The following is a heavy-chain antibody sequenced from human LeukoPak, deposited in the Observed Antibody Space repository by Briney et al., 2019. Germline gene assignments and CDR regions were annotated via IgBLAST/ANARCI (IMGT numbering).Heavy chain of an antibody. Sequence: PGGSLRLSCAASGFTFSSYSMNWVRQAPGKGLEWVSYISSSSSTIYYADSVKGRFTISRDNAKNSLYLQMNSLRAEDTAVYYCARGRVQLWFGSRGQGTLVTVSS. V-gene: IGHV3-48*01. CDR1: GFTFSSYS. J-gene: IGHJ4*02. CDR2: ISSSSSTI. D-gene: IGHD5-18*01. CDR3: ARGRVQLWFGS.